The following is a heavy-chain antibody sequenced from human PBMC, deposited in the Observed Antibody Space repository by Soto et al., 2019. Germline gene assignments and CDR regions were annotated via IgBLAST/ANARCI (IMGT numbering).Heavy chain of an antibody. CDR3: ARRPRGYSYGYFDY. CDR2: IYYSGST. J-gene: IGHJ4*02. Sequence: SETLSLTCTVSGGSISSYYCSWIRQPPGKALEWIGYIYYSGSTNYNSSLKRRVTISVDTSKNQFSLKLSSVTAADTAVYYCARRPRGYSYGYFDYWGQGTLVTVTS. V-gene: IGHV4-59*01. CDR1: GGSISSYY. D-gene: IGHD5-18*01.